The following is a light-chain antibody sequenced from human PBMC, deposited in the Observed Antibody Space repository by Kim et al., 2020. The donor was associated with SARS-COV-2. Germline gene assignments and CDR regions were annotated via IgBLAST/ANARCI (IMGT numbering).Light chain of an antibody. CDR3: QTWDTGIRV. CDR2: LNSDGSH. J-gene: IGLJ3*02. CDR1: SGHSTYA. V-gene: IGLV4-69*01. Sequence: ASVKLTCTLSSGHSTYAIAWHQQKPEKGPRYLMKLNSDGSHSKGDGIPDRFSGSSSGAERYLTISSLQSEDEADYYCQTWDTGIRVFGGGTKLTVL.